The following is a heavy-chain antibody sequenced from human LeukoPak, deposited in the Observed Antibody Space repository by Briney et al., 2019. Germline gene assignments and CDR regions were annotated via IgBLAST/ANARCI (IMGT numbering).Heavy chain of an antibody. V-gene: IGHV3-74*01. CDR2: INSDGSST. Sequence: GGSLRLSCAASGFTFSSYWMHWVRQAPGKGLVWVSRINSDGSSTSYADSVKGRFTISRDNAKNTLYLQMNSLRAEDTAVYYCARDMGITIFGVVTLGDYFDYWGQGTLVTVSS. CDR1: GFTFSSYW. D-gene: IGHD3-3*01. CDR3: ARDMGITIFGVVTLGDYFDY. J-gene: IGHJ4*02.